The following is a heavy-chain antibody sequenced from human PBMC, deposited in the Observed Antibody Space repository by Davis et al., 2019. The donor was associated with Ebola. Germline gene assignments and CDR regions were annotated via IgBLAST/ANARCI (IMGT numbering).Heavy chain of an antibody. CDR3: AGGDWEPRLYYYYGMDV. V-gene: IGHV3-33*01. CDR2: IWYDGSNK. D-gene: IGHD1-26*01. CDR1: GFTFSSYG. J-gene: IGHJ6*02. Sequence: GESLKISCAASGFTFSSYGMHWVRQAPGKGLEWVAVIWYDGSNKYYADSVKGRFTISRDNSKNTLYLQMNSLRAEDTAVYYCAGGDWEPRLYYYYGMDVWGQGTTVTVSS.